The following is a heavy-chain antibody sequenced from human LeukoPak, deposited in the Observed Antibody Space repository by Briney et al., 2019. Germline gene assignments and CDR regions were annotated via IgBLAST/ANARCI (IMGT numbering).Heavy chain of an antibody. V-gene: IGHV3-30-3*01. CDR2: ISYDGSNK. D-gene: IGHD3-3*01. J-gene: IGHJ4*02. CDR1: GFTFSSYA. Sequence: GGSLRLSCAASGFTFSSYAMHWVRQAPGKGLEWVAVISYDGSNKYYADSVKGRFTISRDNSKNTLYLQMNSLRAEDTAVYYCARDSSYYDFWSGYYMDYWGQGTLVTVSS. CDR3: ARDSSYYDFWSGYYMDY.